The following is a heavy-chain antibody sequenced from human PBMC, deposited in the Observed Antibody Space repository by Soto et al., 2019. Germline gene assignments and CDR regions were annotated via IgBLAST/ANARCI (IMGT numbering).Heavy chain of an antibody. CDR2: IWYDGVNK. Sequence: GGSLRLPCAASAFSFSSYAMNCVRHAPGKGLEWVAVIWYDGVNKHYADSVKGRFTISRDTSDNTLHVQMYSQKAGCSAVYYCVRVPDLLAAGRFYTRYYWVPG. V-gene: IGHV3-33*01. CDR3: VRVPDLLAAGRFYTRYY. CDR1: AFSFSSYA. D-gene: IGHD6-13*01. J-gene: IGHJ4*02.